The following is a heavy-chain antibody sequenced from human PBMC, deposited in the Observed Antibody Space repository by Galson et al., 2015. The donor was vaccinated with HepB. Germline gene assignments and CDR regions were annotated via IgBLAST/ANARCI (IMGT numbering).Heavy chain of an antibody. Sequence: LRLSCAVSGFTVSSSYMNWVRQAPGKGLEWVSLINGAGTTYYADSVKGRFYISRDDSRNTVDLQMNSLRAEDTAVYYCSRSGGSYLTLDYWGQGALVTVSS. CDR3: SRSGGSYLTLDY. D-gene: IGHD3-10*01. V-gene: IGHV3-53*01. CDR1: GFTVSSSY. J-gene: IGHJ4*02. CDR2: INGAGTT.